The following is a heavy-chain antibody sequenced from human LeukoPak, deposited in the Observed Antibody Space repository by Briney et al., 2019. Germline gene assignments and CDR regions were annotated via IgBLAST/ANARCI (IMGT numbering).Heavy chain of an antibody. CDR3: ARDPSTFYFDY. CDR1: GFTFSSYW. J-gene: IGHJ4*02. Sequence: GGSLRLSCAASGFTFSSYWMTWVRQAPGKGLEWVANIKQDGGEKYYVDSVKGRITISRDNAKNSLYLQMNSLRAEDTAVYYCARDPSTFYFDYWGQGALVTVSS. V-gene: IGHV3-7*01. CDR2: IKQDGGEK. D-gene: IGHD2/OR15-2a*01.